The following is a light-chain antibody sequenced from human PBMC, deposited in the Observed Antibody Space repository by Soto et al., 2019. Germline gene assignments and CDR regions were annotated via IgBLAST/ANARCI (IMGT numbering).Light chain of an antibody. CDR1: QSVLYRSNNKNY. CDR3: QQYYSTPRWT. CDR2: WAS. J-gene: IGKJ1*01. V-gene: IGKV4-1*01. Sequence: DIVMTQSPDSLAVSLGERATINCKSSQSVLYRSNNKNYLAWYQQKPGQPPKLLIYWASTRESGVPDRFSGSGSGTDFTLTISSLQAEDVAVYYCQQYYSTPRWTFGQGTKVEIK.